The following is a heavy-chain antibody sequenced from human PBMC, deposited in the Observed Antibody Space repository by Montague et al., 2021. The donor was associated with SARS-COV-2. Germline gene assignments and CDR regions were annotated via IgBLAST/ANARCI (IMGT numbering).Heavy chain of an antibody. CDR2: IYYSGST. V-gene: IGHV4-59*01. CDR3: ARGDYYDSTGYYDY. CDR1: GGSISSYF. J-gene: IGHJ4*01. D-gene: IGHD3-22*01. Sequence: SETLSLTCTVSGGSISSYFWSWIRQPPGKGLEWIGYIYYSGSTNHNPSLKSRVTISVDTSKNQFSLKVRSVTAADTAVYYCARGDYYDSTGYYDYWGQGTPVTVSS.